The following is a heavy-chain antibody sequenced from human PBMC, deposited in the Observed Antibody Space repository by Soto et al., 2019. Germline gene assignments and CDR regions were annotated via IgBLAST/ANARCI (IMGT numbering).Heavy chain of an antibody. CDR1: GFTFSSYG. CDR2: ISYDGSNK. J-gene: IGHJ4*02. V-gene: IGHV3-30*18. D-gene: IGHD3-22*01. Sequence: QVQLVEPGGGVVQPGRSLRLSCAASGFTFSSYGMHWVRQAPGKGLEWVAVISYDGSNKYYADSVKGRFTISRDNSKNTLYLQMNSLRAEDTAVYYCAKDGEIVVVILTLDYWGQGTLVTVSS. CDR3: AKDGEIVVVILTLDY.